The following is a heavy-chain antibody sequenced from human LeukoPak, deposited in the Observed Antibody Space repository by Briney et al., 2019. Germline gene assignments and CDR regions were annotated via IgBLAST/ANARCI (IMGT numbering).Heavy chain of an antibody. CDR1: GGSISSYY. CDR3: ARQWGSDYLYYFDY. Sequence: PSETLSLTCTVSGGSISSYYWSWVRQPPGKGLEWIGYIYYSGSTNYNPSLKSRVTISVDTSKNQFSLKLNSVTAADTAVYYCARQWGSDYLYYFDYWGQGTLVTVSS. D-gene: IGHD4-17*01. CDR2: IYYSGST. V-gene: IGHV4-59*08. J-gene: IGHJ4*02.